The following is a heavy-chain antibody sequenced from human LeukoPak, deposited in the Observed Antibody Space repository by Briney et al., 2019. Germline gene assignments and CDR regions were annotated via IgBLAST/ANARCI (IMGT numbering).Heavy chain of an antibody. J-gene: IGHJ4*02. D-gene: IGHD3-22*01. V-gene: IGHV3-53*01. CDR2: IYSGGST. Sequence: GGSLRLSCAASGFTVSSSFMSWVRQAPGKGLEWVSVIYSGGSTYHADSVKGRFTISRDNAKNSLYLQMNSLRAEDTAVYSCARVRGYDSRDLDYWGQGTLVTVSS. CDR1: GFTVSSSF. CDR3: ARVRGYDSRDLDY.